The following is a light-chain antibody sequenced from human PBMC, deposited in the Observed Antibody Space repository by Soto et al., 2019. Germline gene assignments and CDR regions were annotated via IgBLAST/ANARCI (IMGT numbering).Light chain of an antibody. CDR3: QQRSNWPPRT. CDR1: QSVISY. CDR2: DAS. V-gene: IGKV3-11*01. J-gene: IGKJ1*01. Sequence: EIVLTHSPATLSLTPLERATLSFMSSQSVISYLAWYQQKPGQAPRLLIYDASNRATGIPAKFSGSGFGTEFTLSISSLQSEDFAVYYCQQRSNWPPRTFGQGTKVDIK.